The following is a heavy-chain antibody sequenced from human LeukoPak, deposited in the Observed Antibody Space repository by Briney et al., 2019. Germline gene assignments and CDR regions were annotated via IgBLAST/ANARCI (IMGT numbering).Heavy chain of an antibody. CDR1: GFTFSNAW. V-gene: IGHV3-15*01. Sequence: PGGSLRLSCAASGFTFSNAWMSWVRQAPGKGLEWVGRIKSKTDGGTTDYAAPVKGRFTISRDDSKNTLYLQMNSLKTEDTAVYYCTTNYYGSGSPRRYYYYYYMDVWGKGTTVTISS. D-gene: IGHD3-10*01. J-gene: IGHJ6*03. CDR3: TTNYYGSGSPRRYYYYYYMDV. CDR2: IKSKTDGGTT.